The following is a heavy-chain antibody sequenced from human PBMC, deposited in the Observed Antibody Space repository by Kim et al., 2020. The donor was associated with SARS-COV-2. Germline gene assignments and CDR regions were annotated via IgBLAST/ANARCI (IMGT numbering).Heavy chain of an antibody. J-gene: IGHJ4*02. CDR1: GYTFTSYG. CDR2: ISAYNGNT. Sequence: ASVKVSCKASGYTFTSYGISWVRQAPGQGLEWMGWISAYNGNTNYAQKLQGRVTMTTDTSTSTAYMELRSLRSDDTAVYYCARIWFGELLWRYFDYWGQGTLVTVSS. CDR3: ARIWFGELLWRYFDY. D-gene: IGHD3-10*01. V-gene: IGHV1-18*01.